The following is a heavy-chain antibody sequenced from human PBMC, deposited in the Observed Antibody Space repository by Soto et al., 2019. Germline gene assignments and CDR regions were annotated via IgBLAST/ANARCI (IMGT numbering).Heavy chain of an antibody. CDR3: ARDSGSYYYDSSGYHRRVGYYVMDV. CDR1: GYTFTGYY. V-gene: IGHV1-2*04. J-gene: IGHJ6*02. CDR2: INPNSGGT. D-gene: IGHD3-22*01. Sequence: ASVKVSCKASGYTFTGYYMHWVRQAPGQGLEGMGWINPNSGGTNYAQKFQGWVTMTRDTSISTAYMELSRLRSDDTAVYYCARDSGSYYYDSSGYHRRVGYYVMDVWGQGTTVTVSS.